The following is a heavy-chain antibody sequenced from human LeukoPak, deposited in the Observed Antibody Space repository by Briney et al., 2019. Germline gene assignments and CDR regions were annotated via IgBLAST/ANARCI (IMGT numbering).Heavy chain of an antibody. D-gene: IGHD6-19*01. Sequence: ASVKVSCKASGGTFSSYAISWVRQAPGQGLEWMGGIIPIFGTANYAQKFQGRVTITTDESTSTAYRELSSLRSEDTAVYYCARMLTIAVAGTSSWFDPWGQGTLVTVSS. CDR3: ARMLTIAVAGTSSWFDP. CDR1: GGTFSSYA. V-gene: IGHV1-69*05. CDR2: IIPIFGTA. J-gene: IGHJ5*02.